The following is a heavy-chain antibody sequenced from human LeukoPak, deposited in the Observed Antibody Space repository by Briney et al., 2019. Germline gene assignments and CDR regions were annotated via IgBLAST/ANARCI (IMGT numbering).Heavy chain of an antibody. J-gene: IGHJ4*02. CDR2: IWYDGNNK. CDR1: GFTFSNYG. D-gene: IGHD7-27*01. Sequence: PGGSLRLSCAASGFTFSNYGMHWVRQAPGKGLEWMTTIWYDGNNKYYADSVKGRFSISRDNSKNTLYLQMNSLRVEDTAVYYCARDLGPPTTGDKRFDYWGQGTLVTVSS. CDR3: ARDLGPPTTGDKRFDY. V-gene: IGHV3-33*01.